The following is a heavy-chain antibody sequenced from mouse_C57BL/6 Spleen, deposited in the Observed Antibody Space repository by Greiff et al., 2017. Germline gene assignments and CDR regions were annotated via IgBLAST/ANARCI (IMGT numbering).Heavy chain of an antibody. CDR1: GYTFTSYW. CDR3: ARAVYDDEDY. D-gene: IGHD2-4*01. Sequence: QVQLQPPGAELVKPGASVKLSCQASGYTFTSYWMQWVKQRPGQGLEWIGELAPSDSYTNSNPKFKGKATLTVDTSSSTDYMQLSSLTSEDSAGYYCARAVYDDEDYWGQGTTRTVSS. J-gene: IGHJ2*01. CDR2: LAPSDSYT. V-gene: IGHV1-50*01.